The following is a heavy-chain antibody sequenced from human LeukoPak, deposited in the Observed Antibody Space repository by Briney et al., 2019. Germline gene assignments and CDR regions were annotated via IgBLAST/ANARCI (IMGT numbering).Heavy chain of an antibody. J-gene: IGHJ4*02. D-gene: IGHD1-26*01. V-gene: IGHV3-74*03. Sequence: GGSLRLSCAASRFTFSNTWMHWVRQPPGKGLVWVARITSDGSSTTYAESVKGRFTISRDNSKNTLYLQMNSLRAEDTAVYYCAKCIVGATAPFDYWGQGTLVTVSS. CDR3: AKCIVGATAPFDY. CDR1: RFTFSNTW. CDR2: ITSDGSST.